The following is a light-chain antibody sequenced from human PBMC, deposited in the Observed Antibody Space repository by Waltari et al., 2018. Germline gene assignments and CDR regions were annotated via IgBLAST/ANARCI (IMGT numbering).Light chain of an antibody. Sequence: SYVLTQPPSVSVAPGVTARITCGGNNIGTKSVHWYRQKPGQAPVLVISYDSARPSGYPRRLPGSNTEDPASLTISSVEAGDEADYYCQVWDANNEPGLFGTGTEVIV. CDR1: NIGTKS. CDR3: QVWDANNEPGL. V-gene: IGLV3-21*01. CDR2: YDS. J-gene: IGLJ1*01.